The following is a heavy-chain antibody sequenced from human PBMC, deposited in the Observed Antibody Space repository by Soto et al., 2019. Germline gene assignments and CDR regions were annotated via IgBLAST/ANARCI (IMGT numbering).Heavy chain of an antibody. CDR2: ISLYSDGT. Sequence: QVQLVQSGGEVKRPGASVKVSCKTSGYTFSNYGITWVRQAPGQPLEWLGWISLYSDGTNYAQKFQGRVSMTTDTSKTTAYMELRSLRSDDTAVYYCERVVPGAEAWFGPWGQGTLVTVSS. V-gene: IGHV1-18*01. CDR1: GYTFSNYG. CDR3: ERVVPGAEAWFGP. J-gene: IGHJ5*02. D-gene: IGHD2-2*01.